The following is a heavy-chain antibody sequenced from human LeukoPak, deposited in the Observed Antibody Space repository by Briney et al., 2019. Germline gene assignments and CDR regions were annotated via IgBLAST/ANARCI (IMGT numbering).Heavy chain of an antibody. CDR1: GYTFTSYA. CDR2: INAGNGNT. D-gene: IGHD5-24*01. Sequence: ASVKVSCKASGYTFTSYAVHWVRQAPGQRLEWMGWINAGNGNTKYSQKFQGRVTITRDTSASTAYMELSSLRSEDTAVYYCARGREMATTTELDYWGQGTLVTVSS. J-gene: IGHJ4*02. V-gene: IGHV1-3*01. CDR3: ARGREMATTTELDY.